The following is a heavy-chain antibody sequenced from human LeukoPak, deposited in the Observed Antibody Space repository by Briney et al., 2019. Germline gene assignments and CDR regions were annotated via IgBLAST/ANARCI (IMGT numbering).Heavy chain of an antibody. CDR2: IIPIFGTA. CDR3: AREGGYSYGKTFDY. Sequence: ASVKVSCKASGGTFISYAISWVRQAPGQGLEWRGGIIPIFGTANYAQKFQGRVTITADESTSTAYMELSSLRSEDTAVYYCAREGGYSYGKTFDYWGQGTLVTVSS. J-gene: IGHJ4*02. D-gene: IGHD5-18*01. V-gene: IGHV1-69*13. CDR1: GGTFISYA.